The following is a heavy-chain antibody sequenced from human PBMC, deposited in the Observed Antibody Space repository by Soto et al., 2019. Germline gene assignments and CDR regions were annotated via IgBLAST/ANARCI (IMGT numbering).Heavy chain of an antibody. D-gene: IGHD1-1*01. V-gene: IGHV3-33*01. J-gene: IGHJ4*02. Sequence: QVQLVESGGGVVQPGRSLRLSCAASGFFISSYGMHWVRQAPGKGLEWVAMTWFDGSKTYYADSVKGRFTVSRDNSKNIVYLEMGSLSVEDTAVYFCARELGYSRTWPRHWGQGALVTVSS. CDR1: GFFISSYG. CDR2: TWFDGSKT. CDR3: ARELGYSRTWPRH.